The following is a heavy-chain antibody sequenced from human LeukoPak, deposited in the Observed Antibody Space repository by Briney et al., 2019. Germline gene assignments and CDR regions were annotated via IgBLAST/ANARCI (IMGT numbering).Heavy chain of an antibody. J-gene: IGHJ4*02. V-gene: IGHV3-23*01. CDR2: ISASSGTT. CDR3: AKRSVSYDFWSGVDY. Sequence: GGSLRLSCAASGFTFSSYAMHWVRQAPGKGLEWVSAISASSGTTYYADSVKGRFTISRDNSKNTLYLQMNSLRAEDTAVYYCAKRSVSYDFWSGVDYWGQGTLVTVSS. D-gene: IGHD3-3*01. CDR1: GFTFSSYA.